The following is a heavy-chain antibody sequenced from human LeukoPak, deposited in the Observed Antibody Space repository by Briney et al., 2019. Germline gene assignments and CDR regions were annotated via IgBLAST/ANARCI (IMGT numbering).Heavy chain of an antibody. J-gene: IGHJ4*02. CDR1: DYSISNTYY. CDR3: ARVNYYDSSGYPYFGY. CDR2: IHHSGIT. V-gene: IGHV4-38-2*02. Sequence: SETLSLTCTVSDYSISNTYYWGWIRQPPGKGLEWIGNIHHSGITNYNPSLKSRVSISIDTSKNQFSLKLTSLQAADTAMYYCARVNYYDSSGYPYFGYWGQGTLVTVSS. D-gene: IGHD3-22*01.